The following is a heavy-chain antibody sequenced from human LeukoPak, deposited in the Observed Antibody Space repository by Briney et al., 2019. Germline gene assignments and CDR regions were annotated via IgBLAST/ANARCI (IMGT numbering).Heavy chain of an antibody. CDR3: ARPITGTDLTYYDYGLDV. Sequence: ASVKVSCKASGYTFTGYYMHWVRQAPGQGLEWMGWINPNSGGTHYAQKFQGRVTMTRDTSISTAYMDLSRLRSDDTAVYYCARPITGTDLTYYDYGLDVWGQGTTITVSS. CDR1: GYTFTGYY. CDR2: INPNSGGT. V-gene: IGHV1-2*02. D-gene: IGHD1-20*01. J-gene: IGHJ6*02.